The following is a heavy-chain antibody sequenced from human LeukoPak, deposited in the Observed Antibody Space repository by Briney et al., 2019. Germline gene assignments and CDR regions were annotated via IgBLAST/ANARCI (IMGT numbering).Heavy chain of an antibody. V-gene: IGHV4-39*01. D-gene: IGHD6-6*01. J-gene: IGHJ6*03. Sequence: SETLSLTCTVSGISLSCSYFFWGWIRQPPGKGLEWIGNIYYIGKSYLHASLKSRVTISVHTSENQFSLKLSSITAADTALYYCARLSSSTNYYYSYMDVWGKGTTVTVSS. CDR2: IYYIGKS. CDR3: ARLSSSTNYYYSYMDV. CDR1: GISLSCSYFF.